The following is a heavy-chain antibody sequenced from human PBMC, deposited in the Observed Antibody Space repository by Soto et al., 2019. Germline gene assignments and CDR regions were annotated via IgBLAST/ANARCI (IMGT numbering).Heavy chain of an antibody. CDR2: INHGGDT. CDR1: GGSLSGNF. Sequence: QVQLQQWGAGLLKPSETLSLTCAVSGGSLSGNFWSWIRQTPGKGLDWIAEINHGGDTNYSPSLKSGVTIAVGTSTNQFSLKVKSVTAADAAVDYCARGEFGISYCTSTSSHFALDIWGQGTMVTVSS. D-gene: IGHD2-2*01. J-gene: IGHJ3*02. CDR3: ARGEFGISYCTSTSSHFALDI. V-gene: IGHV4-34*01.